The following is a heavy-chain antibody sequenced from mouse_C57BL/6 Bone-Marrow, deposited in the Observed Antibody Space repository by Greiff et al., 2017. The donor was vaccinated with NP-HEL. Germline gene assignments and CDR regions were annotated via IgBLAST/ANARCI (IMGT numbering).Heavy chain of an antibody. CDR3: ARGEGDYCGSSPSYGDY. CDR2: IRNKANGYTT. D-gene: IGHD1-1*01. J-gene: IGHJ2*01. Sequence: DVHLVESGGGLVQPGGSLSLSCAASGFTFTDYYMSWVRQPPGKALEWLGFIRNKANGYTTEYSASVKGRFTISRDNSQSILYLQLNALRAEDSATCYCARGEGDYCGSSPSYGDYGGQGTTLTVSS. V-gene: IGHV7-3*01. CDR1: GFTFTDYY.